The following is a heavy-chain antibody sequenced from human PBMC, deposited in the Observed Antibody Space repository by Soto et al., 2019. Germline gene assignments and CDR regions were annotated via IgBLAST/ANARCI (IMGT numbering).Heavy chain of an antibody. Sequence: SETLSLTCTVSGGSISSYYWSWIRQPPGKGLEWIGYIYYSGSTNYNPSLKSRVTISVDTSKNQFSLKLSSVTAADTAVYYCARAPSGVLWFGELLSFRYFDYWGQGTLVTVSS. V-gene: IGHV4-59*01. CDR2: IYYSGST. CDR3: ARAPSGVLWFGELLSFRYFDY. J-gene: IGHJ4*02. CDR1: GGSISSYY. D-gene: IGHD3-10*01.